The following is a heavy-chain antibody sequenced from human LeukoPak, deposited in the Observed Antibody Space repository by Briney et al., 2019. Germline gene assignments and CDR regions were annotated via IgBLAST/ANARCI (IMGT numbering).Heavy chain of an antibody. CDR2: IQYDGSNK. D-gene: IGHD3-3*01. CDR1: GFTFSSYG. CDR3: AKGLWIFGVAADAFDI. J-gene: IGHJ3*02. Sequence: GGSLRLSCAASGFTFSSYGMHWVRQAPGKGLEWVAFIQYDGSNKYYADSVKGRFTISRDNSKNTLYLQMNSLRAEDTAVYYCAKGLWIFGVAADAFDIWGQGTMVTVSS. V-gene: IGHV3-30*02.